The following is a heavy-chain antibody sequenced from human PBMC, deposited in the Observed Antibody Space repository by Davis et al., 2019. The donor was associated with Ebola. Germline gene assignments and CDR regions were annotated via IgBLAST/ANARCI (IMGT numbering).Heavy chain of an antibody. J-gene: IGHJ6*02. CDR2: VDPKAGKT. Sequence: ASVTVSCKGSGYSFSDYYIHWVQGAPGKGLEWVGLVDPKAGKTVYAEKFQDRVTITADRSTDTVYMELSSLRFEDAAVYYCTTLDILTAYVPYAMDVWGQGTTVTVSS. CDR3: TTLDILTAYVPYAMDV. V-gene: IGHV1-69-2*01. D-gene: IGHD3-9*01. CDR1: GYSFSDYY.